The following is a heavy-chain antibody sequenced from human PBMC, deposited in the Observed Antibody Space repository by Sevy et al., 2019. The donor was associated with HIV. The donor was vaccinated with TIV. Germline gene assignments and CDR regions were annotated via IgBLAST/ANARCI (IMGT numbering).Heavy chain of an antibody. J-gene: IGHJ4*02. D-gene: IGHD2-21*02. Sequence: ASVKVSCKASRDTFINYVITWVRQAPGQGLEWMGGIIPFSGTTNYAQKFQGRVTITADESTTTAYMEVSSLRSEDTAMYYCARLGPCGGACYYFDHWGQGTLVTVSS. CDR3: ARLGPCGGACYYFDH. V-gene: IGHV1-69*13. CDR1: RDTFINYV. CDR2: IIPFSGTT.